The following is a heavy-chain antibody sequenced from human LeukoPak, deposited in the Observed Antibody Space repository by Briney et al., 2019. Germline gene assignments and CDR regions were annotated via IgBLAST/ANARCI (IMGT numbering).Heavy chain of an antibody. CDR1: GFTFSDYY. CDR2: ISSSSSSYT. J-gene: IGHJ4*02. CDR3: ARAGEVVVAATDY. V-gene: IGHV3-11*06. D-gene: IGHD2-15*01. Sequence: GGSLRLSCAASGFTFSDYYMSWIRQAPGKGLEWVSYISSSSSSYTNYADSVKGRFTISRDNAKNSLYLQMNSLRAEDTAVYYCARAGEVVVAATDYWGQGTLVTVSS.